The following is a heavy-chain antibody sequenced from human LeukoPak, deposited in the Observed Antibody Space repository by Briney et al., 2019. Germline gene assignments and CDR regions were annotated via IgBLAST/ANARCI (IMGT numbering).Heavy chain of an antibody. J-gene: IGHJ6*03. CDR2: ISAYNGNT. D-gene: IGHD2/OR15-2a*01. CDR3: VRIYRLYYYMDF. CDR1: GYTFTSYG. Sequence: ASVKVSCKASGYTFTSYGISLVRQAPGRGLEWMGWISAYNGNTNYAQKLQGRVTMTTDTSTSTAYMELRSLRSDDTAVYYCVRIYRLYYYMDFWGKGTTVTVSS. V-gene: IGHV1-18*01.